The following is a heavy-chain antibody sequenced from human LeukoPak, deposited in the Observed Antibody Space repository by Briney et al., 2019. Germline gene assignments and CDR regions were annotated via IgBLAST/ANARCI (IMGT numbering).Heavy chain of an antibody. D-gene: IGHD3-22*01. CDR2: INWNGGST. CDR3: ARPSRVMTMMVPFDY. V-gene: IGHV3-20*04. CDR1: GFTFDDYG. Sequence: GGSLRLSCAASGFTFDDYGMSWVRQAPGKGLEWVSGINWNGGSTGYADSVKGRFTISRDNAKNSLYLQMNSLRAEDTALYYCARPSRVMTMMVPFDYWGQGTLVTVSS. J-gene: IGHJ4*02.